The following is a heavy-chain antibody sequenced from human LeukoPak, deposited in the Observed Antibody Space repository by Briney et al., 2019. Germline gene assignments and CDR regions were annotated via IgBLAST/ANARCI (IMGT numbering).Heavy chain of an antibody. CDR1: GGTFSSYA. CDR3: ARDSGASGSYGSFDY. CDR2: IIPIFGTA. Sequence: GASVKVSCKASGGTFSSYAISWVRQAPGHGLEWMGGIIPIFGTANYAQKFQGRVTITADESTSTAYMELSSLRSEDTAVYYCARDSGASGSYGSFDYWGQGTLVTVSS. J-gene: IGHJ4*02. D-gene: IGHD1-26*01. V-gene: IGHV1-69*13.